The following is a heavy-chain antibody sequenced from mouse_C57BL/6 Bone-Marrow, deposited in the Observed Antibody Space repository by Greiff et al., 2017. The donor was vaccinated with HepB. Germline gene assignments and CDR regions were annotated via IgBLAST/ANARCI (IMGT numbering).Heavy chain of an antibody. CDR2: IYPRSGNT. J-gene: IGHJ2*01. D-gene: IGHD2-1*01. V-gene: IGHV1-81*01. CDR3: ASIYYGNYYYFDY. Sequence: VKLMESGAELARPGASVKLSCKASSYTFTSYGISWVKQRTGQGLEWIGEIYPRSGNTYYNEKFKGKATLTADKSSSTAYMELRSLTSEDSAVYFCASIYYGNYYYFDYWGQGTTLTVSS. CDR1: SYTFTSYG.